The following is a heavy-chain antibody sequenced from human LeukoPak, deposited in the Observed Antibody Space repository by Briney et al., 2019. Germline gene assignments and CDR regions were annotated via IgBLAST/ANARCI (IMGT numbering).Heavy chain of an antibody. D-gene: IGHD1-26*01. V-gene: IGHV4-59*13. Sequence: TSETLSLTCTVSGVSIKNYYWSWIRQSSERGLEWIGYVHNSGATNYNPSLESRVTMSIDTSRSQFSLILNSVTAADTAVYYCARLGSYSDCWGQGTLVTVST. CDR2: VHNSGAT. CDR3: ARLGSYSDC. J-gene: IGHJ4*02. CDR1: GVSIKNYY.